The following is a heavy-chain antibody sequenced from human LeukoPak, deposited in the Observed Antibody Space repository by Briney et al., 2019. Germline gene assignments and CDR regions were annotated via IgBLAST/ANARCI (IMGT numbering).Heavy chain of an antibody. Sequence: GSLRLSYAASGITFSSYAIRWVRQAPGKGGGWVFTIYCSGGSTYYADSVKGRFTISRDNSKNTLYLQMNSLRAEDTAVYYCAKESTYYDILTGLYYFDYWGQGTLVTVSS. V-gene: IGHV3-23*01. CDR2: IYCSGGST. CDR1: GITFSSYA. CDR3: AKESTYYDILTGLYYFDY. D-gene: IGHD3-9*01. J-gene: IGHJ4*02.